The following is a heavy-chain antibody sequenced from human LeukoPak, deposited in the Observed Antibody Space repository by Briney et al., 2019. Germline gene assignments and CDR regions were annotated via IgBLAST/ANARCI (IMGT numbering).Heavy chain of an antibody. Sequence: GGSLRLSCAASGFTFSSYAMHWVRQAPGKGLEWVAVISYDGSNKYYADSVKGRFTISRDNSKNTLYLQMDSLRAEDTAVYYCARDPVGSSGWYVYWGQGTLVTVSS. D-gene: IGHD6-19*01. J-gene: IGHJ4*02. V-gene: IGHV3-30-3*01. CDR2: ISYDGSNK. CDR3: ARDPVGSSGWYVY. CDR1: GFTFSSYA.